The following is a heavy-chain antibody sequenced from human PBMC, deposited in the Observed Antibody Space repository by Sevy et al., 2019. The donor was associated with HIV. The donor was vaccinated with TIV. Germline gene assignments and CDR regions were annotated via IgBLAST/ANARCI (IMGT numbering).Heavy chain of an antibody. J-gene: IGHJ4*02. Sequence: GGSLRLSCAASGFTFSSYWMSWVRQAPGKGLEWVANIKQDGSEKYNVDSVKGRFTISRDNAKNSLYLQMNSLSAEDTAVYYCARGYSNLRGYSYGTYYFDYWGQGTLVTVSS. CDR2: IKQDGSEK. CDR1: GFTFSSYW. V-gene: IGHV3-7*04. CDR3: ARGYSNLRGYSYGTYYFDY. D-gene: IGHD5-18*01.